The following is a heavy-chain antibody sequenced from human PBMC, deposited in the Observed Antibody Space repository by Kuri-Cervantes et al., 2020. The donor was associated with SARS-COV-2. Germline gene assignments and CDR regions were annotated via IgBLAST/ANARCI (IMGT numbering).Heavy chain of an antibody. J-gene: IGHJ6*02. V-gene: IGHV4-34*01. Sequence: ESLKISCAVYGGSFSGYYWSWIRQPPGKGLEWIGEINHSGSTNYNPSLKSRVTISVDTSKNQFSLKLSSVTAADTAVYYCARERIVVVIKGVRYYYYGMDVWGQGTTVTVSS. CDR1: GGSFSGYY. D-gene: IGHD3-22*01. CDR2: INHSGST. CDR3: ARERIVVVIKGVRYYYYGMDV.